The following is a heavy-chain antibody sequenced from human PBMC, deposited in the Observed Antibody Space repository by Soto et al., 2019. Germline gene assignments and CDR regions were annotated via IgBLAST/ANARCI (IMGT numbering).Heavy chain of an antibody. V-gene: IGHV4-4*02. D-gene: IGHD6-6*01. Sequence: QVQLQESGPGLVKPSGTLSLTCAVTGGSISSSNWWSWVRQPPGKGLEWIGEIYHSGSTNYNPSLKSRVTISVDKSKNQFSLKLSSVTAADTAVYYCARDRSQGIAARPSCMDVWGQGTTVTVSS. J-gene: IGHJ6*02. CDR3: ARDRSQGIAARPSCMDV. CDR1: GGSISSSNW. CDR2: IYHSGST.